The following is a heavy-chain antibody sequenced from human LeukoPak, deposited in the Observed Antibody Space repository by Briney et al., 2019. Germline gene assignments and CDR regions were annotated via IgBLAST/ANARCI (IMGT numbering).Heavy chain of an antibody. D-gene: IGHD6-19*01. J-gene: IGHJ6*03. CDR3: ARLAVAGDYDHFYFYMDA. CDR1: GVSISSVY. Sequence: SETLSLTCTVSGVSISSVYWTWVRQPPGKGLEWIGYMYYRGSTNYNPSLKSRVGISVDTSKNKVSLKVNSVTAADTAVYYCARLAVAGDYDHFYFYMDAWGKGTTVTVSS. CDR2: MYYRGST. V-gene: IGHV4-59*01.